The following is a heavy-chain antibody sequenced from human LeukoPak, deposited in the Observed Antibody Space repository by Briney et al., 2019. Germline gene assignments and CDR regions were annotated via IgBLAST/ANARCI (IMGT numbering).Heavy chain of an antibody. V-gene: IGHV3-48*03. CDR2: ISSSGSTI. D-gene: IGHD1-26*01. J-gene: IGHJ4*02. Sequence: GGSLRLSCAASGFTFSSYEMNWVRQAPGKGLEWVSYISSSGSTIYYADSVKGRFTISRDNAKNSLYLQMNSLRAEDTAVYYCARVCESGSYYGGTNLDYWGQGTLVTVSS. CDR3: ARVCESGSYYGGTNLDY. CDR1: GFTFSSYE.